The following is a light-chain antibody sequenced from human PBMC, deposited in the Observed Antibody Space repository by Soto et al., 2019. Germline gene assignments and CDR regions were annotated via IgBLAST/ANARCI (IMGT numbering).Light chain of an antibody. Sequence: DIQMTQSPSSLPASVGDSVTITCRASQNIGNYLNWYQQKPGKAPALLIYASSTLQSGVPSRFSGGGSGPDYTLTISSLQPEDFATYYCQQNFNALWTFGQGTKLEIK. CDR1: QNIGNY. CDR2: ASS. V-gene: IGKV1-39*01. CDR3: QQNFNALWT. J-gene: IGKJ1*01.